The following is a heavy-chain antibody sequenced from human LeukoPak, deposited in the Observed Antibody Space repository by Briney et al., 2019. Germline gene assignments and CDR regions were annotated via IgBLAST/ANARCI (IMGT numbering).Heavy chain of an antibody. CDR2: MNPNSGNT. J-gene: IGHJ4*02. CDR1: GYTFTTYD. CDR3: ARVGSGYDQARFGSDY. Sequence: ASVKVSCKASGYTFTTYDINWVRQATGQGLEWMGWMNPNSGNTGYVQKFQGRVTMTRNTSISTAYMELSSLRSEDTAVYYCARVGSGYDQARFGSDYWGQGTLVTVSS. V-gene: IGHV1-8*01. D-gene: IGHD5-12*01.